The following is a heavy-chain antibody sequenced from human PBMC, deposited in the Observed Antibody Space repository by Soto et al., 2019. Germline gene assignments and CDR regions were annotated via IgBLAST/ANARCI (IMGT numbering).Heavy chain of an antibody. CDR3: ARGGSGTYHV. D-gene: IGHD3-10*01. Sequence: QVQLQESGPGLVKPSQTLTLTCTVSDDSITGGGYFWTWIRQLPGKGLEWLGSTYYRGNTFYNPSLTRRGTISLDPYQRRGSLRVTSVTAADTAIDFCARGGSGTYHVWGQGTLVIVSS. V-gene: IGHV4-31*02. CDR1: DDSITGGGYF. CDR2: TYYRGNT. J-gene: IGHJ4*02.